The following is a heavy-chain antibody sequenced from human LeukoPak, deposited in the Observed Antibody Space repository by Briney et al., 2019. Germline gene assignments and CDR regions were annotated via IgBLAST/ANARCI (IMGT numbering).Heavy chain of an antibody. CDR1: GGSISTGNYW. CDR2: IFHTGKT. CDR3: ARQMGVGVWALDY. D-gene: IGHD3-16*01. Sequence: SETLSLTCYVSGGSISTGNYWWGWLRQPPGKGLEWIGIIFHTGKTHDNPSLRGRVSMSVDTSKNQFSLRLSAVSAADTAVYYCARQMGVGVWALDYWGQGALVTVSS. V-gene: IGHV4-39*01. J-gene: IGHJ4*02.